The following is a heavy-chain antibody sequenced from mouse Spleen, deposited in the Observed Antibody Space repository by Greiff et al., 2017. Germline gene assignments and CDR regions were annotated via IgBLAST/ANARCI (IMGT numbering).Heavy chain of an antibody. V-gene: IGHV1-69*01. CDR1: GYTFTSYW. CDR2: IDPSDSYT. J-gene: IGHJ4*01. D-gene: IGHD2-13*01. CDR3: ARREGDYFYAMDY. Sequence: VKLQQPGAELVMPGASVKLSCKASGYTFTSYWMHWVKQRPGQGLEWIGEIDPSDSYTNYNQKFKGKATLTVDKSSSTAYMQLSSLTSEDSAVYYCARREGDYFYAMDYWGQGTSVTVSS.